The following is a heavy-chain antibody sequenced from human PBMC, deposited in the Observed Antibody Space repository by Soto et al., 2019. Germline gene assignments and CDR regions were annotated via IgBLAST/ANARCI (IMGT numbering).Heavy chain of an antibody. Sequence: QEQLVESGGGVVQPGRSLRLSCRVSGFTFINYAMHWVRQALGKGLEWVALISGDGSNEYYADSVKGRFTISRDNSRNTLYLQMNSLRADDTAVYYCARHLSHLKSGWLDPWGQGTLVTVSS. D-gene: IGHD3-3*02. CDR1: GFTFINYA. CDR3: ARHLSHLKSGWLDP. V-gene: IGHV3-30-3*01. CDR2: ISGDGSNE. J-gene: IGHJ5*02.